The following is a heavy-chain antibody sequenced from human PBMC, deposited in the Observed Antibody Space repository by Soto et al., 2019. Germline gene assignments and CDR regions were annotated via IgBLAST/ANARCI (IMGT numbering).Heavy chain of an antibody. D-gene: IGHD3-3*01. J-gene: IGHJ6*02. V-gene: IGHV3-21*01. CDR3: ARDRTNYDFWSGYYYYYYYGMDV. CDR1: GFTFSSYS. CDR2: ISSSSSYI. Sequence: GGSLRLSCAASGFTFSSYSMNWVRQAPGKGLEWVSSISSSSSYIYYADSVKGRFTISRDNAKNSLYLQMNSLRAEDTAVYYCARDRTNYDFWSGYYYYYYYGMDVWGQGTTVTVSS.